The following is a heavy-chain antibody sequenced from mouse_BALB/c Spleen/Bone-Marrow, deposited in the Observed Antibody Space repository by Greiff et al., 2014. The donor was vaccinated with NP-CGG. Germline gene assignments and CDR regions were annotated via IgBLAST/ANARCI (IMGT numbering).Heavy chain of an antibody. CDR1: GFTFTDYE. CDR2: IHPGSGGT. Sequence: QVQLQQSGAELVRPGASVKLSCKALGFTFTDYEMHWVKQTPVHGLEWIGTIHPGSGGTAYNQKFKGKATLTADNSSSTAYMELSRMTSENSAVYCSTREKTEDFDYWGQGTTLTVSS. CDR3: TREKTEDFDY. V-gene: IGHV1-15*01. J-gene: IGHJ2*01.